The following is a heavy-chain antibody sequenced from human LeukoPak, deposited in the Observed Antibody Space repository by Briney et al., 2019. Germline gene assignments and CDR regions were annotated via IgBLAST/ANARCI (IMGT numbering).Heavy chain of an antibody. CDR2: IGPGGDI. Sequence: GGSLRLSCAASGFSFTAYSMNWVRQRQGRGLEWISYIGPGGDIYYADSVTGRFTVSRDTAKNSLYLQMNGLRLEDTAVYYCARRFDSWGQGTLVTVSS. CDR3: ARRFDS. V-gene: IGHV3-48*01. CDR1: GFSFTAYS. J-gene: IGHJ4*02.